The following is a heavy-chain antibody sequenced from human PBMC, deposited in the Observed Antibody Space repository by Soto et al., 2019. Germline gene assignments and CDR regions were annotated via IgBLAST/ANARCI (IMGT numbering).Heavy chain of an antibody. D-gene: IGHD2-15*01. CDR1: GYTFTSYG. V-gene: IGHV1-18*01. Sequence: ASVKVSCKASGYTFTSYGISWVRQAPGQGLEWMGWISAYNGNTNYAQKLQGRVTMTTDTSTSTAYMELRSLRSDDTAVYYCARVSPKDCSRRSCYSPANAFDIWGQGTMVTVSS. CDR2: ISAYNGNT. J-gene: IGHJ3*02. CDR3: ARVSPKDCSRRSCYSPANAFDI.